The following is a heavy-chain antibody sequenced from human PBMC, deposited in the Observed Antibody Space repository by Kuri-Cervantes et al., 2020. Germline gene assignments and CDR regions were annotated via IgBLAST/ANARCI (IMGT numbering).Heavy chain of an antibody. J-gene: IGHJ6*02. Sequence: GGSLRLSCAASGFTFSSYAMSWVRQAPGKGLEWVSAISGSGGSTYYADSVKGRFTISGDNSKNTLYLQMNSLRAEDTAVYYCARFTTRLWHGMDVWGQGTTVTVSS. CDR2: ISGSGGST. CDR1: GFTFSSYA. D-gene: IGHD4/OR15-4a*01. V-gene: IGHV3-23*01. CDR3: ARFTTRLWHGMDV.